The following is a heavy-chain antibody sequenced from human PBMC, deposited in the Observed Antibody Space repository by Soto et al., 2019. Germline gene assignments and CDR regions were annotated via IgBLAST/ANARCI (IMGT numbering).Heavy chain of an antibody. CDR1: GYTFTGYH. Sequence: ASVKVSCKTSGYTFTGYHIHWVRQAPGQGLEWMGWINPNSGGTNYAQRFQGRVTMTRDTAIRTAYMEVSRLRSDDTAVYYCARGRASGSYYLLDYWGQGTLVTVSS. J-gene: IGHJ4*02. CDR3: ARGRASGSYYLLDY. CDR2: INPNSGGT. V-gene: IGHV1-2*02. D-gene: IGHD3-10*01.